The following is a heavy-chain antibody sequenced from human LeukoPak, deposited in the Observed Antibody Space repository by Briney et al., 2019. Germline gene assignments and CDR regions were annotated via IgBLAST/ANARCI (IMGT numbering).Heavy chain of an antibody. V-gene: IGHV3-21*01. CDR3: ARDAPGSVVVAVHFDY. CDR1: GFTFSSYW. D-gene: IGHD2-15*01. Sequence: GGSLRLSCAASGFTFSSYWMRWVRQAPGKGLEWVSSISSSSSYIYYADSVKGRFTISRDNAKNSLYLQMNSLRAEDTAVYYCARDAPGSVVVAVHFDYWGQGTLVTVSS. J-gene: IGHJ4*02. CDR2: ISSSSSYI.